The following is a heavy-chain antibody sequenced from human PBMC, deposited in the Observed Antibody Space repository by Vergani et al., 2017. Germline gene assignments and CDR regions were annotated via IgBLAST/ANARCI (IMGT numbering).Heavy chain of an antibody. Sequence: EVQLVETGGGLIQPGGSLRLSCAASGFTVSSNYMSWVRQAPGKGLEWVSVIYSGGSTYYADSVKGRFTISRDNSKNTLYLHMNSLRAEDTAVYYCARAYYYDSNDAFDIWGQGTMVTVSS. D-gene: IGHD3-22*01. CDR3: ARAYYYDSNDAFDI. CDR1: GFTVSSNY. CDR2: IYSGGST. J-gene: IGHJ3*02. V-gene: IGHV3-53*02.